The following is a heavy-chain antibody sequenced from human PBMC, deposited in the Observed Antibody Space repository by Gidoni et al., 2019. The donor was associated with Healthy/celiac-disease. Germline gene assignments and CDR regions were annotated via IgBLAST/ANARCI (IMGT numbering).Heavy chain of an antibody. J-gene: IGHJ6*02. Sequence: QVQLVQSGAEVKKPGSSATVSCKDSGGTSSSYASSWVRKAPGLGLEWMGGIIPIFGTANYTQNFQGRVTITADESTSTAYMELSSLRSEDTAVYYCARDLTGVDYDDYYYGMDVWGQGTTVTVSS. CDR1: GGTSSSYA. CDR3: ARDLTGVDYDDYYYGMDV. V-gene: IGHV1-69*01. D-gene: IGHD4-17*01. CDR2: IIPIFGTA.